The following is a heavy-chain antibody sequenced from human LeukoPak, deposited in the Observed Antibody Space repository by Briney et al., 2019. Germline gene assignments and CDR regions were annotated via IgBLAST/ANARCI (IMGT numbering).Heavy chain of an antibody. CDR3: AMKAVPRPRLYDAFDF. CDR1: GFTFSSYW. D-gene: IGHD2-2*02. J-gene: IGHJ3*01. V-gene: IGHV3-74*01. Sequence: GGSLRLSCAASGFTFSSYWMHWVRQAPGKGLVWVSRIKIDGSSTFYADSVKGRFTISRDNAKNTLYLQMTSLRAEDTAVYYCAMKAVPRPRLYDAFDFWGQGTVVTVSS. CDR2: IKIDGSST.